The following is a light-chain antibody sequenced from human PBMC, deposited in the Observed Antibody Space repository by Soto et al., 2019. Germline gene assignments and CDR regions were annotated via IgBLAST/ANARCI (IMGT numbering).Light chain of an antibody. J-gene: IGKJ1*01. V-gene: IGKV3-20*01. CDR3: RHYDSSPWT. CDR1: QSVSSSY. CDR2: GAS. Sequence: EIVLTQSPGTLSLSPGERATLSCRASQSVSSSYLAWYQQKPGQAPRPLIYGASSRAIGIPDRFSGSGSGTDFTLTISRLELEDLAVYYCRHYDSSPWTRGQGTKADSK.